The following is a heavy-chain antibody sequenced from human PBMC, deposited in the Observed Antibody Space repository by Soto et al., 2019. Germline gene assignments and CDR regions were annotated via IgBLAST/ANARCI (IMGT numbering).Heavy chain of an antibody. CDR2: INPNSGGT. Sequence: ASVKVSCKASGYTFTGYYMHWVRQAPGQGLEWMGWINPNSGGTNYAQKFQGWVTMTRDTSISTAYMELSRLRSDDTAVYYCARDRSYYDFWSGYPYYYYGMDVWGQGTTVTVS. CDR3: ARDRSYYDFWSGYPYYYYGMDV. V-gene: IGHV1-2*04. J-gene: IGHJ6*02. D-gene: IGHD3-3*01. CDR1: GYTFTGYY.